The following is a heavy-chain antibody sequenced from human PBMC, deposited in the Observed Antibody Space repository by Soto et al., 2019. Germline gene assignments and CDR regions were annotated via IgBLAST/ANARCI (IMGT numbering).Heavy chain of an antibody. Sequence: QVQLVQSGAEVKKPGSSVKVYCKASGGTFSSYAISWVRQAPGQGPVWMGGVIPIFGTANYAQKFQGRVTITADESTSTAYMELSSLRSEDTAVYYCASTYGDYVPFDYWGQGTLVTVSS. CDR1: GGTFSSYA. V-gene: IGHV1-69*01. CDR2: VIPIFGTA. J-gene: IGHJ4*02. D-gene: IGHD4-17*01. CDR3: ASTYGDYVPFDY.